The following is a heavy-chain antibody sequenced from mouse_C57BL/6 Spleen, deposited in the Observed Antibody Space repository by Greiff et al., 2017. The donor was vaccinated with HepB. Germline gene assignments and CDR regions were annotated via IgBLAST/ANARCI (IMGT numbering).Heavy chain of an antibody. CDR2: FYPGSGSI. J-gene: IGHJ2*01. CDR3: ARHEEVGGYFDY. Sequence: QVQLQQSGAELVKPGASVKLSCKASGYTFTEYTIHWVKQRSGQGLEWIGWFYPGSGSIKYNEKFKDKATLTADKSSSTVYLELSRLTSEDSAVYCGARHEEVGGYFDYWGQGTTLTVSS. D-gene: IGHD1-3*01. V-gene: IGHV1-62-2*01. CDR1: GYTFTEYT.